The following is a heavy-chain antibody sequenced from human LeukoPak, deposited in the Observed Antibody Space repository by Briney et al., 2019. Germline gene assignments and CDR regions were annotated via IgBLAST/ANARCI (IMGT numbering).Heavy chain of an antibody. V-gene: IGHV4-59*12. CDR1: GGSISSYY. D-gene: IGHD3-16*02. Sequence: SETLSLTCTVSGGSISSYYWSWIRQPPGKGLEWIGYIYYSGSTNYNPSLKSRVTISVDTSKNQFSLKLSSVTAADTAVYYCARDTVVISYDYVWGSYRPQPFDYWGQGTLVTVSS. CDR3: ARDTVVISYDYVWGSYRPQPFDY. J-gene: IGHJ4*02. CDR2: IYYSGST.